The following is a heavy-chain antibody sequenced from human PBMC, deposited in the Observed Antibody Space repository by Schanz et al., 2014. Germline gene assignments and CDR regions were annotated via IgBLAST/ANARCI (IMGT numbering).Heavy chain of an antibody. V-gene: IGHV1-46*03. CDR2: INPSGGST. Sequence: QVQLVQSGAEVKKPGASVKVSCKASGYTFTTYYIHWVRQAPGQGLEWMGIINPSGGSTSYAQKFQGRVTMTRDTSTSTVYMELSSLRSEGTAVYYCARDGEAAAGCDYWGQGTLVTVSS. CDR3: ARDGEAAAGCDY. CDR1: GYTFTTYY. J-gene: IGHJ4*02. D-gene: IGHD6-13*01.